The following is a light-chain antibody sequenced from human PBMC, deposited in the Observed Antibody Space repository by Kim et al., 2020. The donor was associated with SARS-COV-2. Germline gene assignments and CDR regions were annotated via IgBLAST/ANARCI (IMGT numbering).Light chain of an antibody. CDR1: SSNIGSNA. V-gene: IGLV1-44*01. J-gene: IGLJ2*01. Sequence: GQRVTISGSGNSSNIGSNAVTWCQQLPGTAPKLLIYNINQRPSGVPDRFSGSKSDTSDSLAISGLQSEDEADYYCAVWDDSLNGVVFGGGTQLTVL. CDR3: AVWDDSLNGVV. CDR2: NIN.